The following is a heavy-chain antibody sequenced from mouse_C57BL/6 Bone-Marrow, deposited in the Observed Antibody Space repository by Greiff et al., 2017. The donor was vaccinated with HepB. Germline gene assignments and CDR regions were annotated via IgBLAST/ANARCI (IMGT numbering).Heavy chain of an antibody. V-gene: IGHV5-12*01. CDR3: ARGNLGRPYYAMDY. CDR2: ISNGGGST. D-gene: IGHD2-10*02. CDR1: GFTFSDYY. Sequence: VMLVESGGGLVQPGGSLKLSCAASGFTFSDYYMYWVRQTPEKRLEWVAYISNGGGSTYYPDTVKGRFTISRDNAKNTLYLQMSRLKSEDTAMYYCARGNLGRPYYAMDYWGQGTSVTVSS. J-gene: IGHJ4*01.